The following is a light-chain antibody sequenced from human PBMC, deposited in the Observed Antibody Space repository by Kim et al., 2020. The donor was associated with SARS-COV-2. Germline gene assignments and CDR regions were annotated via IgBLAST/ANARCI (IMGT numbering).Light chain of an antibody. J-gene: IGLJ2*01. CDR3: QSYDRSLSGFVL. CDR1: RSNIGAGYD. Sequence: VTISCTGSRSNIGAGYDVHWYQQLPGTAPKLLIYGNSRRPSGVPDRFSGSKSGTTASLAITGLQAEDEADYYCQSYDRSLSGFVLFGGGTQLTVL. V-gene: IGLV1-40*01. CDR2: GNS.